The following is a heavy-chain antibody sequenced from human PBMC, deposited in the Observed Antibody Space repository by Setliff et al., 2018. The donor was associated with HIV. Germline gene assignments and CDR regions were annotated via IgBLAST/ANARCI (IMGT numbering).Heavy chain of an antibody. J-gene: IGHJ2*01. V-gene: IGHV4-38-2*01. CDR1: GYSISSSYW. CDR3: GTVTSGHWYFDL. D-gene: IGHD4-17*01. Sequence: SETLSLTCVVSGYSISSSYWWGWIRQPPGKGLEWVGSKYYSGSTYYNSSLKSRVSISIDTSKNHFSLKLSSVTAADTAVYYCGTVTSGHWYFDLWGRGTLVTVSS. CDR2: KYYSGST.